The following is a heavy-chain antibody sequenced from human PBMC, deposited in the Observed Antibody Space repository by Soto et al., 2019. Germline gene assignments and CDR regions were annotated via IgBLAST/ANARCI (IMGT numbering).Heavy chain of an antibody. CDR1: GYTFTGYY. J-gene: IGHJ5*02. CDR3: AIERYCSGGSCFYP. CDR2: INPNSGGT. D-gene: IGHD2-15*01. V-gene: IGHV1-2*04. Sequence: QVQLVQSGAEVKKPGASVKVSCKASGYTFTGYYMHWVRQAPGQGLEWMEWINPNSGGTNYAQKFQGWVTMTRDTSISTAYMELSRLRSDDTAVYYCAIERYCSGGSCFYPWGQGTLVTVSS.